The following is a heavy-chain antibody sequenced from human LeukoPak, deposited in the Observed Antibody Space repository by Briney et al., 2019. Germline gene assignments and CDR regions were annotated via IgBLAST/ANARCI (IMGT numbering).Heavy chain of an antibody. D-gene: IGHD6-19*01. CDR1: GYSFTNYW. CDR2: IYPGDSDT. CDR3: ARAYQTITVAGSFSFYFDY. Sequence: GESLKISCKGSGYSFTNYWIGWVRQMPGKGLEWMGIIYPGDSDTRYSPSLQGQVTISADKSISTAYLQWSSLKASDTAMYYCARAYQTITVAGSFSFYFDYWGQGTLATVSS. J-gene: IGHJ4*02. V-gene: IGHV5-51*01.